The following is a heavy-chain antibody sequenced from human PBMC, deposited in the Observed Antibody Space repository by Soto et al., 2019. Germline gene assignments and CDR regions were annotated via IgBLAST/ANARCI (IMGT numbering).Heavy chain of an antibody. CDR3: ARDGPNERYSSTSCLAP. V-gene: IGHV1-69*08. CDR2: IMPILGIA. D-gene: IGHD2-2*01. J-gene: IGHJ5*02. CDR1: GGTFSSYT. Sequence: QVQLVQSGAEVKKPGSSVKVSCKASGGTFSSYTISWVRQAPGQGLEWMGRIMPILGIANYAQKFQGRVRINADKSTTTAYMELSSRSSEDTAVYYCARDGPNERYSSTSCLAPWGQGTLVTVSS.